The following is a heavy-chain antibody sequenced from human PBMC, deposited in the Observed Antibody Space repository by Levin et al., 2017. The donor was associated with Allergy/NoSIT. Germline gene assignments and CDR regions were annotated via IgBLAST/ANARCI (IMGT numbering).Heavy chain of an antibody. CDR1: GFTFSSYS. Sequence: PGESLKISCAASGFTFSSYSMNWVRQAPGKGLEWVSSISSSSSYIYYADSVKGRFTISRDNAKNSLYLQMNSLRAEDTAVYYCARSSGSYSTFAFDIWGQGTMVTVSS. CDR2: ISSSSSYI. J-gene: IGHJ3*02. D-gene: IGHD1-26*01. CDR3: ARSSGSYSTFAFDI. V-gene: IGHV3-21*01.